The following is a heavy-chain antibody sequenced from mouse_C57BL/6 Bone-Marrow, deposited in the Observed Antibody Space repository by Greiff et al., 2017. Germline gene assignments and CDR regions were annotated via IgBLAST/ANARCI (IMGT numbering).Heavy chain of an antibody. V-gene: IGHV1-26*01. CDR1: GYTFTDYY. CDR2: INPNNGGT. D-gene: IGHD1-1*01. J-gene: IGHJ3*01. CDR3: AMYYYGSSPAWFAY. Sequence: VQLQQSGPELVKPGASVKISCKASGYTFTDYYMNWVKQSHGKSLEWIGDINPNNGGTSYNQKFKGKATLTVEKSSSPAYLELRSLTSEDSAVYYCAMYYYGSSPAWFAYWGQVTLVTVSA.